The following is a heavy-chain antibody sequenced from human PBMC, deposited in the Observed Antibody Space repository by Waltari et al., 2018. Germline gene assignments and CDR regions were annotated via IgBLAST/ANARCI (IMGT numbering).Heavy chain of an antibody. CDR3: AKDRRYNWNDGDPSYFDY. V-gene: IGHV3-30*02. D-gene: IGHD1-1*01. J-gene: IGHJ4*02. Sequence: QVQLVESGGGVVQPGGSLRLSCAASGFTFRTYGVDWVRQAPGKGLEWVAFIWYDGSNKYYADSVKGRFTISRDNSKNTLYLQMDSLRAEDTAVYYCAKDRRYNWNDGDPSYFDYWGQGTLVTVSS. CDR1: GFTFRTYG. CDR2: IWYDGSNK.